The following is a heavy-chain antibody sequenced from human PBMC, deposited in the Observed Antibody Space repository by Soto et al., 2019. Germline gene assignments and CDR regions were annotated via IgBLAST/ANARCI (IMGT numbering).Heavy chain of an antibody. J-gene: IGHJ6*02. CDR3: ARSLFRVHQDAVAGTDYYYYGMDV. Sequence: QVQLVQSGAEVKKPGSSVKVSCKASGGTFSSYAISWVRQAPGQGLEWMGGIIPIFGTANYAQKFQGRVTITADKSTSTAYMELSSLRSEDTAVYYCARSLFRVHQDAVAGTDYYYYGMDVWGQGTTVTVSS. V-gene: IGHV1-69*06. CDR1: GGTFSSYA. CDR2: IIPIFGTA. D-gene: IGHD6-19*01.